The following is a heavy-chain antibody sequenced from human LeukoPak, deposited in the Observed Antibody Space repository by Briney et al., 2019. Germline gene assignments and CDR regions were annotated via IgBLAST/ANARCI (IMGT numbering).Heavy chain of an antibody. D-gene: IGHD2-21*01. V-gene: IGHV1-46*03. CDR1: GYTFTSYY. CDR2: INPSGGST. J-gene: IGHJ4*02. CDR3: ARAPYCGGDCYYFAY. Sequence: ASVKVSCKASGYTFTSYYMHWVRQAPGQGLEWMGIINPSGGSTSYAQKFQGRVTMTRDTSTSTVYMELSSLRSEDTAVYYCARAPYCGGDCYYFAYWGQGTLVTVSP.